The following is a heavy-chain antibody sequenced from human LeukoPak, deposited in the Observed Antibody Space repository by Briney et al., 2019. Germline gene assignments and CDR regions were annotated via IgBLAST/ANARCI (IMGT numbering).Heavy chain of an antibody. V-gene: IGHV4-59*08. CDR1: GGSISSYY. Sequence: SETLSLTCIVSGGSISSYYWSWIRQPPGKGLEWIGYIYYTGSTNYNPSLKSRVTISVDTSKNQLSLKLRSVTAADTAVYYCARGIVVVVAATWELWFDPWGQGTLVTVSS. D-gene: IGHD2-15*01. CDR2: IYYTGST. J-gene: IGHJ5*02. CDR3: ARGIVVVVAATWELWFDP.